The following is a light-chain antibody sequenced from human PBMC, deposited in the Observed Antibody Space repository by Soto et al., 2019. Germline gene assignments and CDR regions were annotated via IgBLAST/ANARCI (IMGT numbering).Light chain of an antibody. CDR2: DVS. CDR3: SSYAGSNNLYVV. J-gene: IGLJ2*01. CDR1: SSDVGGYNY. V-gene: IGLV2-14*01. Sequence: QSALTQPASVSGSPGQSITISCTGTSSDVGGYNYVSWYQQHPGKAPKLMIYDVSNRPSGVSNRFSGSKSGNTASLTISGLQAEDEADYYCSSYAGSNNLYVVFGGGTKLTVL.